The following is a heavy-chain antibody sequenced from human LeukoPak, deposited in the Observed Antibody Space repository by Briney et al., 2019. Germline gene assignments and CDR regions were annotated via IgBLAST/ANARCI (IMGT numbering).Heavy chain of an antibody. CDR1: GFSFSSYA. D-gene: IGHD6-19*01. CDR3: AKRVSGWYSVDY. V-gene: IGHV3-23*01. CDR2: ITGSGGST. Sequence: PGGSLRLSCAASGFSFSSYAMSWVRQAPGKGLEWVSAITGSGGSTYYADSVKGRFTISKDNSKNTLYLQMNSLRAEDTAVYYCAKRVSGWYSVDYWGQGALVTVSS. J-gene: IGHJ4*02.